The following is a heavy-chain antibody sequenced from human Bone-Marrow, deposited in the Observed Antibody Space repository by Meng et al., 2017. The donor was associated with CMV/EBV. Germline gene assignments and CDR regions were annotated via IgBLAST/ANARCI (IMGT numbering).Heavy chain of an antibody. J-gene: IGHJ5*02. CDR3: ARQGTSYPRWFDP. V-gene: IGHV4-59*01. Sequence: SETLSLTCTVSGGSISSYYWSWIRQPPGKGLEWIGYIYYSGSTNYNPSLKSRVTISVDTSKNQFSLKLSSVTAADTAVYYCARQGTSYPRWFDPWGQGNLVHVAS. D-gene: IGHD2-2*01. CDR2: IYYSGST. CDR1: GGSISSYY.